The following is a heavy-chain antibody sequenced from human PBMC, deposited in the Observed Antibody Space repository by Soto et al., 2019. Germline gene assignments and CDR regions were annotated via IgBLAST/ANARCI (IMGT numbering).Heavy chain of an antibody. CDR2: INAGGGDT. J-gene: IGHJ4*02. Sequence: QVQLVQSGAEVKKPGASVKVYCKTSGYTFTTYAMPWVRQAPGQRLEWRGWINAGGGDTKYSQRFQGRVTISRDTSASTVYMELSSLTPEDTAVYYCARGRVVRGVTTSVPHDFWGQGTLVTVSS. D-gene: IGHD3-10*01. CDR3: ARGRVVRGVTTSVPHDF. CDR1: GYTFTTYA. V-gene: IGHV1-3*01.